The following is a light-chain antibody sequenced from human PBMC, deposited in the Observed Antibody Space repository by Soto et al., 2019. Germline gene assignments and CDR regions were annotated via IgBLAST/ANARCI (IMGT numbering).Light chain of an antibody. V-gene: IGKV1-5*01. Sequence: DIQMTQSPSTLFASVGDRVTITCRARQSINIWLAWYQQKPGKAPKLLIYDASILESGVPSRFSGSGSGTEFTLTISSLQPDDFATYYCQQYNSYRTFGQGTKVDIK. CDR1: QSINIW. CDR3: QQYNSYRT. J-gene: IGKJ1*01. CDR2: DAS.